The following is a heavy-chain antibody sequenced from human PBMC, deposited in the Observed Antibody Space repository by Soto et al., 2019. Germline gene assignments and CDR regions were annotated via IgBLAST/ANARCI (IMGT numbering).Heavy chain of an antibody. Sequence: GGSLRLSCAASGFTFHTYAMTWVRQAPGKGLEWVSTISGSGVNTDYADSVKGRFTVSRDNPKTTVYLQMNSLRAEDTAVYYCAKDLNGYSGSYPFPHLDSWCQGALVTVSS. CDR2: ISGSGVNT. V-gene: IGHV3-23*01. D-gene: IGHD1-26*01. CDR3: AKDLNGYSGSYPFPHLDS. J-gene: IGHJ4*02. CDR1: GFTFHTYA.